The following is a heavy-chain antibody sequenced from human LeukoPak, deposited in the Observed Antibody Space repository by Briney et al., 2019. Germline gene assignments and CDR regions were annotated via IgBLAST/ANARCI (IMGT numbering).Heavy chain of an antibody. Sequence: SETLSLTCTVSGGSISSYYWSWIRQPPGKGLEWIGYIHYSGTTNYNPSLQSRVTISVDTSKNQFSLKLSSVTAADTAVYYCARGGSGSYRRPFDYWGQGTLVTVSS. CDR3: ARGGSGSYRRPFDY. V-gene: IGHV4-59*01. CDR2: IHYSGTT. CDR1: GGSISSYY. D-gene: IGHD1-26*01. J-gene: IGHJ4*02.